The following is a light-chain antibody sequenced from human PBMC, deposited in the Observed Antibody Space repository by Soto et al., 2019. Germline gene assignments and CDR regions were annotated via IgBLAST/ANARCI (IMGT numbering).Light chain of an antibody. J-gene: IGLJ2*01. CDR2: LNSDGSH. Sequence: QPVLTQSPSASASLGASVKLTCTLSSGHSSYAIAWHQQQPEKGPRYLMKLNSDGSHSKGDGIPDRFSGSSSGAERYLTISSLQSEDEADYYCQTWGTCIHQVFGGGTKVTVL. V-gene: IGLV4-69*01. CDR3: QTWGTCIHQV. CDR1: SGHSSYA.